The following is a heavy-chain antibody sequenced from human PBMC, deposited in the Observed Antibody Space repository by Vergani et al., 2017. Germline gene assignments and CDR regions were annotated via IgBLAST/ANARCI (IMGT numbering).Heavy chain of an antibody. CDR2: IYYSVST. Sequence: QLQLQESGPGLVKTSETLSLTCTVSGGSISSRRYYWGWIRQPPGKGLEWIGSIYYSVSTYYNPSLTSRVTISVDTSKNQFSLKLNSVTAADTAVYYCARHIWCAELMPISNSLDYGGKGTLVTVSS. J-gene: IGHJ4*02. CDR1: GGSISSRRYY. V-gene: IGHV4-39*01. D-gene: IGHD3-10*01. CDR3: ARHIWCAELMPISNSLDY.